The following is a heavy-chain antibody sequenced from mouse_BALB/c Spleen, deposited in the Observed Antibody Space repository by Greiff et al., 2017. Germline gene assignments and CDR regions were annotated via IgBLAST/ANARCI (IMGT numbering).Heavy chain of an antibody. J-gene: IGHJ4*01. CDR1: GFTFSDYY. Sequence: EVQVVESGGGLVKPGGSLKLSCAASGFTFSDYYMYWVRQTPEKRLEWVATISDGGSYTYYPDSVKGRFTISRDNAKNNLYLQMSSLKSEDTAMYYCAAYYRYPYYAMDYWGQGTSVTVSS. V-gene: IGHV5-4*02. CDR2: ISDGGSYT. D-gene: IGHD2-14*01. CDR3: AAYYRYPYYAMDY.